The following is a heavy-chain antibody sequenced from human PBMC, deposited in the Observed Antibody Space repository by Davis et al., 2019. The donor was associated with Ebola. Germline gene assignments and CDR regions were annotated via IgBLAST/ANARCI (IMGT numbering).Heavy chain of an antibody. J-gene: IGHJ4*02. D-gene: IGHD3-16*02. V-gene: IGHV4-59*08. Sequence: SETLSLTCTVSGGSISTFYWSWIRQPPGKGLEWIGYVYSSGSTNYNPSLRGRVTISLDTSKNQFSLNLSSVTAADTAVYYCARHGIRLGELSLLYWGQGTLVTVSS. CDR2: VYSSGST. CDR3: ARHGIRLGELSLLY. CDR1: GGSISTFY.